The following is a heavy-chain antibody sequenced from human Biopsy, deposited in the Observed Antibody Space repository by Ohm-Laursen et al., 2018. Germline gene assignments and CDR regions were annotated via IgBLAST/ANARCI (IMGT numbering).Heavy chain of an antibody. Sequence: SSVKVSCKAPGGTFSNYGVNWVRQAPGQGLEWLGGNIPILGTGNYAQKFQDRVTVAADTSTSTATMELRSLRSDDTAVYHCATKLTGYFHHWGQGTLVIVSS. CDR1: GGTFSNYG. CDR2: NIPILGTG. V-gene: IGHV1-69*06. J-gene: IGHJ1*01. D-gene: IGHD3-9*01. CDR3: ATKLTGYFHH.